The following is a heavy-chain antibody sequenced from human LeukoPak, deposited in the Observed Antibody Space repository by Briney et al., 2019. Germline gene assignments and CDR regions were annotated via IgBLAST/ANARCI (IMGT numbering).Heavy chain of an antibody. V-gene: IGHV3-30*04. D-gene: IGHD1-26*01. CDR1: GFTFSSYA. CDR3: AREVRGTFDY. J-gene: IGHJ4*02. Sequence: GRSLRLSCAASGFTFSSYAMHWVRQAPGKGLERVAVISYDGSNKYYADSVKGRFTISRDNSKNTLYLQMNSLRAEDTAVYYCAREVRGTFDYWGQGTLVTVSS. CDR2: ISYDGSNK.